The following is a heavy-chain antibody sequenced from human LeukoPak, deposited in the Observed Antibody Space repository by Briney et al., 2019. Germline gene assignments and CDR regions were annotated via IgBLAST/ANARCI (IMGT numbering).Heavy chain of an antibody. CDR2: ISGSGGST. CDR3: AKSQDGGRLFHFDY. CDR1: GFIFSSYA. V-gene: IGHV3-23*01. Sequence: GGSLRLSCAASGFIFSSYAMSWVRQAPGKGLEWVSVISGSGGSTYSADSVKGRFTISRDNSKNTLYLQMNSLRAEDTAVYFCAKSQDGGRLFHFDYWGQGTLVTVSS. D-gene: IGHD1-26*01. J-gene: IGHJ4*02.